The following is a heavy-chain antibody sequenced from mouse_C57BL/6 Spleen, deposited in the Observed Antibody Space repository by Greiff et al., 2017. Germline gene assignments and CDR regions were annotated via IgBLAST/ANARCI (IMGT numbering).Heavy chain of an antibody. Sequence: VQLQQSGPELVKPGASVKISCKASGYTFTDYYMNWVKQSHGKSLEWIGDINPNNGGTSYNQKFKGKATLTVDKSSSTAYMELRSLTSEDSAVYYCARKGPRGAMDYWGQGTSVTVAS. J-gene: IGHJ4*01. CDR3: ARKGPRGAMDY. D-gene: IGHD2-10*02. CDR1: GYTFTDYY. CDR2: INPNNGGT. V-gene: IGHV1-26*01.